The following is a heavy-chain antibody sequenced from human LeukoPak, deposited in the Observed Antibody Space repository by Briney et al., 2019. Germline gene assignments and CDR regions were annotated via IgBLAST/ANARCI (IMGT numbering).Heavy chain of an antibody. CDR1: GGTFSSYT. Sequence: SVRVSCKASGGTFSSYTISWVRQAPGQGLEWMGRIIPILGIADYAQKFQGRVTITADKSTSTAYMELSSLRSEDTAVYYCARGSELARFDYWGQGTLVTVSS. CDR3: ARGSELARFDY. J-gene: IGHJ4*02. V-gene: IGHV1-69*02. D-gene: IGHD1-26*01. CDR2: IIPILGIA.